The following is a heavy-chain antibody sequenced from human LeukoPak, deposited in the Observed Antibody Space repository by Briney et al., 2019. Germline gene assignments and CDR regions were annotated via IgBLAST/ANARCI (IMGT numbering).Heavy chain of an antibody. CDR1: GFTFSNYW. CDR2: INQDGSEE. V-gene: IGHV3-7*01. D-gene: IGHD5-12*01. CDR3: VRDGGVSGYDLLDY. J-gene: IGHJ4*02. Sequence: GGSRRLSWAASGFTFSNYWMTWVRQAPGKGLDWVAHINQDGSEEHYMDSVKARFTISRDNAKNSLSLQMNSLRAEDTAVYYCVRDGGVSGYDLLDYWGQGTLVTVSS.